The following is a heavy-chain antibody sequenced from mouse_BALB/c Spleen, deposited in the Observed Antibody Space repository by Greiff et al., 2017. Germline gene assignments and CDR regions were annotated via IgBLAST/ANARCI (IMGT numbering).Heavy chain of an antibody. Sequence: EVKLMESGGGLVKLGGSLKLSCAASGFTFSSYYMSWVRQTPEKRLELVAAINSNGGSTYYPDTVKGRFTISRDNAKNTLYLQMSSLKSEDTALYYCARHDSTPWYFDVWGAGTTVTVSS. CDR3: ARHDSTPWYFDV. J-gene: IGHJ1*01. V-gene: IGHV5-6-2*01. CDR2: INSNGGST. CDR1: GFTFSSYY. D-gene: IGHD6-1*01.